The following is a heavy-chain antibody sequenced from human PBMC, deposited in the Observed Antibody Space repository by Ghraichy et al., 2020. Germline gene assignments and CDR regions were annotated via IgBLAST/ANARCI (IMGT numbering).Heavy chain of an antibody. V-gene: IGHV1-2*02. D-gene: IGHD3-3*01. CDR1: GYTFTDYY. CDR2: INPNSGGT. CDR3: ARVRFLEWLGYYYGMDV. Sequence: ASVKVSCKASGYTFTDYYMHWVRQAPGQGLEWMGWINPNSGGTNYAQKFQGRVTMTRDTSISTAYMELSRLRSDDTAVYYCARVRFLEWLGYYYGMDVWGQGTTVTVSS. J-gene: IGHJ6*02.